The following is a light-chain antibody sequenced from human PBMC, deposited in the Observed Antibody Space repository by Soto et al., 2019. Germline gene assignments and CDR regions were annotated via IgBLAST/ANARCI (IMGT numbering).Light chain of an antibody. CDR1: QSISSN. V-gene: IGKV3-15*01. J-gene: IGKJ2*01. CDR3: QQYSIWPYT. Sequence: EIVMTQSPATLSVSTGESATLSCRASQSISSNLAWYQQKPGQAPRLLIYGASTRATGIPARFSGSGSGTEFTLTISSLQSEDFAVYYCQQYSIWPYTFGQGTKLEIK. CDR2: GAS.